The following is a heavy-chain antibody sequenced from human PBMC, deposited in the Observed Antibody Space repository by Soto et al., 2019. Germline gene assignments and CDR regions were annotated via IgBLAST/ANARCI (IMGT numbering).Heavy chain of an antibody. CDR3: AXTYYYESSGWAMDAFDI. CDR2: IYPGDSDT. CDR1: GYGFTIYW. J-gene: IGHJ3*02. V-gene: IGHV5-51*01. D-gene: IGHD3-22*01. Sequence: GESLKISCKGSGYGFTIYWIGWVRQMPGKGLEWMGIIYPGDSDTRYSPSSQGQVTISADKSISTAYLQWSSLKASDTAMYYCAXTYYYESSGWAMDAFDIWGQGTMVTVSS.